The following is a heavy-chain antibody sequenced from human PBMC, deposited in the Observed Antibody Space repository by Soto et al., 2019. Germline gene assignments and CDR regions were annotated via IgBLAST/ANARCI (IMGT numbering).Heavy chain of an antibody. J-gene: IGHJ6*02. Sequence: GESLKISCKGSGYSFTSYWIGWVRQMPGKGLEWMGIIYPGDSDTRYSPSFQGQVTISADKSISTAYLQWSSLKASDTAMYYCARLNVDTAMVTRYYYGMDVWGQGTTVTVSS. V-gene: IGHV5-51*01. CDR2: IYPGDSDT. CDR1: GYSFTSYW. CDR3: ARLNVDTAMVTRYYYGMDV. D-gene: IGHD5-18*01.